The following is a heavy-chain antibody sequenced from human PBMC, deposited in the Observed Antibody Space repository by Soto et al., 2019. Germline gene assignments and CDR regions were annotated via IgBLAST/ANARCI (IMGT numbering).Heavy chain of an antibody. V-gene: IGHV1-69*01. CDR2: IIPIFGTA. Sequence: QVQLVQSGAEVKKPGSSVKVSCKASGGTFSSYAISWVRQAPGQGLEWMGGIIPIFGTANYAQKFQGRVTITADESTSTAYMELSSLRSEDTAVYYCARAGIYCSGGSCYYDYWGQGTLVTVSS. CDR1: GGTFSSYA. J-gene: IGHJ4*02. D-gene: IGHD2-15*01. CDR3: ARAGIYCSGGSCYYDY.